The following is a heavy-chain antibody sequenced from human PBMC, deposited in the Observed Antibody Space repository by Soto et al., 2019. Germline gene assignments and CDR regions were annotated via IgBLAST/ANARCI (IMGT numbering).Heavy chain of an antibody. CDR2: IKQDGSEK. CDR1: GFTFSSYW. J-gene: IGHJ4*02. Sequence: EVQLVESGGGLVQPGGSLRLSCAASGFTFSSYWMSWVRQAPGKGLEWVANIKQDGSEKYYVDSVKGRFTISRDNAKNSLYLQMNSLRAEDTAVYYCAIPWGGLKSPFDYWGQGTLVTVSS. V-gene: IGHV3-7*01. D-gene: IGHD3-16*01. CDR3: AIPWGGLKSPFDY.